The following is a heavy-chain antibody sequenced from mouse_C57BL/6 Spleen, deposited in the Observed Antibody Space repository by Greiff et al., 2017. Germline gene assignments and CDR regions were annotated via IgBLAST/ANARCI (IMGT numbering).Heavy chain of an antibody. CDR2: IDPSDSYT. V-gene: IGHV1-69*01. D-gene: IGHD1-1*01. CDR1: GYTFTSYW. CDR3: ARSGSGYGSFDY. Sequence: VQLQQPGAELVMPGASVKLSCKASGYTFTSYWMHWVKQRPGQGLEWIGEIDPSDSYTNYNQKFKGKSTLTVDKSSSTAYMQLSSLTSEDSAVYYCARSGSGYGSFDYWGQGTTLTVSS. J-gene: IGHJ2*01.